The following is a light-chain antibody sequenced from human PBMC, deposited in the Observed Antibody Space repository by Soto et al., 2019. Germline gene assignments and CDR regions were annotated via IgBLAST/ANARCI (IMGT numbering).Light chain of an antibody. Sequence: DIQMTQSPSSLSASVGGRVTITCRASQSISSYLNWYQQKPGKAPKLLIYAASSLQSGVPSRFSGSRSGTDFTLTISSLQPEDFATYYCQQSYSTPLTFGGGTKVDIK. CDR2: AAS. J-gene: IGKJ4*01. CDR3: QQSYSTPLT. V-gene: IGKV1-39*01. CDR1: QSISSY.